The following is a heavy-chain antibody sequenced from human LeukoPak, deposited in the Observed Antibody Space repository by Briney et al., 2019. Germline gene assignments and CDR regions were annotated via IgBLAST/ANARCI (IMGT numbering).Heavy chain of an antibody. D-gene: IGHD6-19*01. Sequence: GGSLRLSCAASGFTFSSYAMHRVRQAPGKGLEWVALISYDKSNKYYADSVKGRFTISRDNSKNTLFVQMNSLRTEDTAVYYCARSGVQWQWLLTYDAFDIWGQGTMVTVSS. J-gene: IGHJ3*02. CDR3: ARSGVQWQWLLTYDAFDI. CDR2: ISYDKSNK. V-gene: IGHV3-30-3*01. CDR1: GFTFSSYA.